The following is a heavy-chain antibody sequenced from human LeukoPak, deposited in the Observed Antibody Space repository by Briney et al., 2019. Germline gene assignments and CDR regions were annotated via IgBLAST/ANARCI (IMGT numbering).Heavy chain of an antibody. D-gene: IGHD2-2*01. J-gene: IGHJ4*02. CDR1: GGTFSSYA. CDR2: IIPIFGTA. V-gene: IGHV1-69*13. CDR3: ARGSGIVVVPAATPYDY. Sequence: SVTVSCKASGGTFSSYAISWVRQAPGQGLEWMGGIIPIFGTANYAQKFQGRVTITADESTSTAYMELSSLRSEDTAVYYCARGSGIVVVPAATPYDYWGQGTPVTVSS.